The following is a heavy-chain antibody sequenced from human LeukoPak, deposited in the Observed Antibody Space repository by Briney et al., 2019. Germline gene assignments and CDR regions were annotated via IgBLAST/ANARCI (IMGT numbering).Heavy chain of an antibody. CDR2: IVVGSGNT. D-gene: IGHD6-13*01. CDR3: AALPSSGYSSSWYIRYYYYGMDV. J-gene: IGHJ6*02. Sequence: SVKVSCKASGFTFTSSAVQWVRQARGQRLEWIGWIVVGSGNTNYAQKFQERVTITRDMSTSTAYMELSSLRSEDTAMYYCAALPSSGYSSSWYIRYYYYGMDVWGQGTTVTVSS. CDR1: GFTFTSSA. V-gene: IGHV1-58*01.